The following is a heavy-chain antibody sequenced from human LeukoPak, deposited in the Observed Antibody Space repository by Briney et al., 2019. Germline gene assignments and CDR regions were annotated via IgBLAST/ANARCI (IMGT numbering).Heavy chain of an antibody. V-gene: IGHV3-30*18. Sequence: GGSLRLSCAASGFTFSSYGMHWVRQAPGKGLEWVAVISYDGSNKYYADSVKGRFTISRDNSKNTLYLQMNSLRAEDTAVYYCANNRRIRYSGNLYYFDYWGQGTLVTVSS. D-gene: IGHD1-26*01. J-gene: IGHJ4*02. CDR3: ANNRRIRYSGNLYYFDY. CDR1: GFTFSSYG. CDR2: ISYDGSNK.